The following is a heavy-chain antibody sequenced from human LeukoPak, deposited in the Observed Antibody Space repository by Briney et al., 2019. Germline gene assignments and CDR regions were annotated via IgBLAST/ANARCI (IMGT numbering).Heavy chain of an antibody. Sequence: SETLSLTCTVSNGSISSFYWNWIRQPPGKGLEWVGYVFYSGNTNYNPSLGSRVTISEDTSKNQFSLNLNSLTAADTAVYYCAKVLPGPDAVDVWGQGTVVTVSS. CDR3: AKVLPGPDAVDV. J-gene: IGHJ3*01. CDR1: NGSISSFY. CDR2: VFYSGNT. D-gene: IGHD3-3*01. V-gene: IGHV4-59*13.